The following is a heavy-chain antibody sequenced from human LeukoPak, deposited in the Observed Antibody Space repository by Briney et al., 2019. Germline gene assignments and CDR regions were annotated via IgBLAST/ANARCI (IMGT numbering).Heavy chain of an antibody. J-gene: IGHJ5*02. CDR1: GYTFTGYY. Sequence: GASVKVSCKASGYTFTGYYMEWVRQAPGQGLEWMGWINPNSGGTNYVQKFEGRVTMTRDTSINTVYMEMSRLTSDDTAIYFCARDGTRMFDSGEGWFDPWGQGTLVTVSS. V-gene: IGHV1-2*02. CDR3: ARDGTRMFDSGEGWFDP. CDR2: INPNSGGT. D-gene: IGHD1/OR15-1a*01.